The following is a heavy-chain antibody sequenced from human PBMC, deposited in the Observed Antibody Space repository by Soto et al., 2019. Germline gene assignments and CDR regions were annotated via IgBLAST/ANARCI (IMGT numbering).Heavy chain of an antibody. V-gene: IGHV1-2*02. Sequence: ASVKVSCKASGYIFTGYFIQWLRQAPGQGLEWMGWINPNTSATNYAQKFQGRVTMTRDTSLGAAYMELTSLRPDDTAVYYCARTDRDFYGLDVWGQGTTVTVSS. J-gene: IGHJ6*02. CDR2: INPNTSAT. CDR1: GYIFTGYF. CDR3: ARTDRDFYGLDV.